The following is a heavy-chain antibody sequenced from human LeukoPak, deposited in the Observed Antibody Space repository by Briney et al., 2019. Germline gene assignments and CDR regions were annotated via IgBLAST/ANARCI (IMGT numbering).Heavy chain of an antibody. CDR1: GYTFTGYY. V-gene: IGHV1-2*02. Sequence: ASVKVSCKASGYTFTGYYMHWVRQAPGQGLEWTGWINPNSGGTIFAQNFQGRVTMVKDTSISTAYMELSRLTSDDTAVYFCARCTEGAGTYPLDYWGQGTLVTVSS. D-gene: IGHD6-13*01. J-gene: IGHJ4*02. CDR3: ARCTEGAGTYPLDY. CDR2: INPNSGGT.